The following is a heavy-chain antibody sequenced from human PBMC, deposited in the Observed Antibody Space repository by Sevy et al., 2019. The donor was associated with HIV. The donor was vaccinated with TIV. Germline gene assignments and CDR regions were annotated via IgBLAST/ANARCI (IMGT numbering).Heavy chain of an antibody. V-gene: IGHV4-39*01. J-gene: IGHJ4*02. CDR1: GGSISSSSYY. CDR3: ARSLRGYIVVVTGLFDY. CDR2: IYYSGST. Sequence: SETLSLTCTVSGGSISSSSYYWGWIRQPPGKGLEWIGSIYYSGSTYYNPSLKSRVTISVDTSKNQFSLKLSSVTAADTAVYYCARSLRGYIVVVTGLFDYWGQGTLVTVSS. D-gene: IGHD2-21*02.